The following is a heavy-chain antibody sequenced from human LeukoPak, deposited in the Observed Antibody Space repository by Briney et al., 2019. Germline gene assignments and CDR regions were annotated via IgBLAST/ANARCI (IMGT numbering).Heavy chain of an antibody. Sequence: ASVKVSCKASGYTFTSYGISWVRQAPGQGLEWMGWISAYNGNTNYAQKLQGRVTMTTDTSTSTAYMELSSLRSEDTAVYYCARDSDYDSSGYYFNWGQGTLVTVSS. J-gene: IGHJ4*02. CDR1: GYTFTSYG. CDR3: ARDSDYDSSGYYFN. D-gene: IGHD3-22*01. V-gene: IGHV1-18*04. CDR2: ISAYNGNT.